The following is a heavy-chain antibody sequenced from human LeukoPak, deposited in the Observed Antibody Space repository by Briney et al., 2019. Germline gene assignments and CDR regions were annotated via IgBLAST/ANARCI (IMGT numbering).Heavy chain of an antibody. CDR1: GYSFTSYW. CDR3: ARHLKRFGELLFDYYYYGMDV. D-gene: IGHD3-10*01. J-gene: IGHJ6*02. CDR2: IYPGDSDT. V-gene: IGHV5-51*01. Sequence: GESLKISCKGSGYSFTSYWIGWVRQMPGKGLQWMGIIYPGDSDTRYSPSFQGQVTISADKSISTAYLQWSSLKASDTAMYYCARHLKRFGELLFDYYYYGMDVWGQGTTVTVSS.